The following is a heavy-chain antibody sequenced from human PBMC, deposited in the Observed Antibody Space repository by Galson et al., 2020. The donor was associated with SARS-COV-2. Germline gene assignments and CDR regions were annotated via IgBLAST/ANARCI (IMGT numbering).Heavy chain of an antibody. CDR1: GGSISSSSYY. CDR3: ARHVRSLVRLTRLGWVDY. Sequence: SETLSLTCTVSGGSISSSSYYWGWIHQPPGKGLEWIGSIYYSGSTYYNPSLKSRVTISVDTSKNQFSLKLSSVTAADTAVYYCARHVRSLVRLTRLGWVDYWGQGTLVTVSS. V-gene: IGHV4-39*01. D-gene: IGHD3-16*01. J-gene: IGHJ4*02. CDR2: IYYSGST.